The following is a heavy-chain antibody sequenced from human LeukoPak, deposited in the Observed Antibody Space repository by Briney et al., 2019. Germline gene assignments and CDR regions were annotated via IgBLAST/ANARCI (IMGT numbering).Heavy chain of an antibody. CDR2: ISSSSSYI. V-gene: IGHV3-21*01. Sequence: GGSLRLSCAASGFTFSSYSMNWVRQAPGKGLEWVSSISSSSSYIYYADSVKGRFTISRDNAKNSLYLQMNSLRAEDTAVYYCARDTSSGSYYTDFDYWGQGTLVTVSS. CDR3: ARDTSSGSYYTDFDY. CDR1: GFTFSSYS. D-gene: IGHD1-26*01. J-gene: IGHJ4*02.